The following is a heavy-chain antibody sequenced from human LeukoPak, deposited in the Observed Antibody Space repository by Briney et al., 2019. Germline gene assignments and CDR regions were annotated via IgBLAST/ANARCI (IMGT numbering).Heavy chain of an antibody. J-gene: IGHJ3*02. Sequence: ASVKVSCKASGYTFTSYGISWVRQAPGQGLEWMGWISAYNGNTNYAQKLQGRVTMTTDTSTSTAYMELRSLRSEDTAVYYCARVIAAAGTVDAFDIWGQGTMVTVSS. V-gene: IGHV1-18*01. CDR1: GYTFTSYG. D-gene: IGHD6-13*01. CDR3: ARVIAAAGTVDAFDI. CDR2: ISAYNGNT.